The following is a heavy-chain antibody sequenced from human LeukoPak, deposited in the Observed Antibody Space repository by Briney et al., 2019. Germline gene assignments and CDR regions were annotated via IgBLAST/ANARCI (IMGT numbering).Heavy chain of an antibody. CDR1: GFTFSSYT. V-gene: IGHV3-23*01. CDR3: AKHRFESGGYHSTD. CDR2: ITTGDGNT. Sequence: PGGSLRLSCTASGFTFSSYTMTWVRQAPGKGLKWVSTITTGDGNTYYADSVKGRFTVSRDNSKNTLYLQMNSLRDEDTAVYYCAKHRFESGGYHSTDWGQGTLVTVSS. D-gene: IGHD3-22*01. J-gene: IGHJ4*02.